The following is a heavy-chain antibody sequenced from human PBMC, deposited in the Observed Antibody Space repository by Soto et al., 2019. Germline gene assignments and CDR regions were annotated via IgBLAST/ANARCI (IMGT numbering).Heavy chain of an antibody. CDR1: GGSISSGGYY. Sequence: SETLSLTCTVSGGSISSGGYYWSWIRQHPGKGLEWIGYIYYSGSTYYNPSLKSRVTISVDASKNQFSLKLSSVTAADTAVYYCARSKVAFNWFDPWGQGTLVTVSS. D-gene: IGHD2-15*01. J-gene: IGHJ5*02. CDR2: IYYSGST. V-gene: IGHV4-31*03. CDR3: ARSKVAFNWFDP.